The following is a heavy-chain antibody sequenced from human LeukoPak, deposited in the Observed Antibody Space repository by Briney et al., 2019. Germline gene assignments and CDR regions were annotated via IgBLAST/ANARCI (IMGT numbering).Heavy chain of an antibody. V-gene: IGHV1-8*01. D-gene: IGHD4-17*01. Sequence: ASVKVSCKASGYTFTSYDIDWVRQATGQGLEWMGWMNPNSGNTGYAQKFQGRVTMTRNTSISTAYMELSSLGSEDTAVYYCARGLRWYDFDYWGQGTLVTVSS. J-gene: IGHJ4*02. CDR2: MNPNSGNT. CDR3: ARGLRWYDFDY. CDR1: GYTFTSYD.